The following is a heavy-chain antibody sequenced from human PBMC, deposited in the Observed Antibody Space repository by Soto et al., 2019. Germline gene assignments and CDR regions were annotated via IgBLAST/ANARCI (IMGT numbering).Heavy chain of an antibody. Sequence: SQTLSLTCAISGDSVSSNSAAWNWIRQSPSRGLEWLGRTYYRSKWYNDYAVSVKSRITINPDTSKNQFSLQLNSVTPEDTAVYYCARAWIYYGSGSYYKYSGYYFDYWGQGTLVTVSS. V-gene: IGHV6-1*01. CDR3: ARAWIYYGSGSYYKYSGYYFDY. CDR2: TYYRSKWYN. D-gene: IGHD3-10*01. CDR1: GDSVSSNSAA. J-gene: IGHJ4*02.